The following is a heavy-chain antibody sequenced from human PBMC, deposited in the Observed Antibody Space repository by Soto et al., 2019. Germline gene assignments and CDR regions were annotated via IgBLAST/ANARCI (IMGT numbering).Heavy chain of an antibody. CDR3: ARVGNYDILTGYYTVAFDI. Sequence: QVQLVQSGAEVKKPGASVKVSCKASGYTFTGYYMHWVRQAPGQGLEWMGWINPNSGGTNYAQKFQGRVTMTRDTSISTAYMELSRLRSDDTAVYYCARVGNYDILTGYYTVAFDIWGQGTMVTVSS. J-gene: IGHJ3*02. V-gene: IGHV1-2*02. D-gene: IGHD3-9*01. CDR1: GYTFTGYY. CDR2: INPNSGGT.